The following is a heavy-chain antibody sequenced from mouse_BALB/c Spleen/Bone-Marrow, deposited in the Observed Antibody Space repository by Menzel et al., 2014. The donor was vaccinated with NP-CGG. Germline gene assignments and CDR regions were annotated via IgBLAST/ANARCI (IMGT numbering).Heavy chain of an antibody. V-gene: IGHV10-1*02. D-gene: IGHD2-10*01. CDR3: VAYYYYAMDY. CDR1: GFTFNTYA. CDR2: IRSKSNNYAT. Sequence: EVKLVESGGGLVQPKGSLKLSCAASGFTFNTYAMNWVRQAPGKGLEWVARIRSKSNNYATYYADSVKDRFTISRDDSQSMLYLQMNNLKTEDTAMYYCVAYYYYAMDYWGQGTSVTVSS. J-gene: IGHJ4*01.